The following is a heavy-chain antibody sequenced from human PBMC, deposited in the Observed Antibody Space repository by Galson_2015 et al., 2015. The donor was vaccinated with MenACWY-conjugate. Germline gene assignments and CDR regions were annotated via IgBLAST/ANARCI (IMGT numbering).Heavy chain of an antibody. CDR1: GFTFSSYA. CDR3: AKGSVVVPAAHENPRDY. D-gene: IGHD2-2*01. V-gene: IGHV3-23*01. Sequence: SLRLSCAASGFTFSSYAMSWVRQAPGKGLEWVSAISGSGGSTYYADSVKGRFTISRDNSKNTLYLQMNSLRAEDTAVYYCAKGSVVVPAAHENPRDYWGQGTLVTVSS. J-gene: IGHJ4*02. CDR2: ISGSGGST.